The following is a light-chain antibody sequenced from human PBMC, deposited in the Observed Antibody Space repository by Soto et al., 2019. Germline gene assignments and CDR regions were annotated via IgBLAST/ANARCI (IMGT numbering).Light chain of an antibody. CDR3: QQYNNGPTWT. CDR1: QSVSSN. V-gene: IGKV3-15*01. CDR2: GAS. Sequence: EIVMTQSPATLSVSPGERATLSCRASQSVSSNLAWYQQKPGQAPRLLIYGASTRATGIPARFSGSGSGTEFTLTISSLQSEDFSVYYCQQYNNGPTWTFVQGPKVDIK. J-gene: IGKJ1*01.